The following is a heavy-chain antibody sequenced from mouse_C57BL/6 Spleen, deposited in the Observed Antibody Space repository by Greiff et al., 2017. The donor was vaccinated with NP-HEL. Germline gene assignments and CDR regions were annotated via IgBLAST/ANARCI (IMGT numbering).Heavy chain of an antibody. V-gene: IGHV5-17*01. J-gene: IGHJ1*03. CDR3: AREGYGNYGYWYFDV. CDR1: GFTFSDYG. D-gene: IGHD2-10*02. Sequence: EVQLVESGGGLVKPGGSLKLSCAASGFTFSDYGMHWVRQAPEKGLEWVAYISSGSSTIDYADTVKGRFTISRDNAKNTLFLQMTSLRSEDTAMYYCAREGYGNYGYWYFDVWGTGTTVTVSS. CDR2: ISSGSSTI.